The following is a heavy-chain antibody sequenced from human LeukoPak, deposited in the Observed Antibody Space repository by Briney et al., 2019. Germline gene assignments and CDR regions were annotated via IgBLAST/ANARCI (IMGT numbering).Heavy chain of an antibody. CDR1: GFTFRSYG. CDR2: IWYDGSNK. V-gene: IGHV3-33*06. CDR3: AKMYPGIAAAMRIAVAGYYDY. Sequence: PGGSLRLSCAASGFTFRSYGMHWVRQAPGKGLEWVAVIWYDGSNKYYADSVKGRFTISRDNSENTLYLQMNSLRAEDTAVYYRAKMYPGIAAAMRIAVAGYYDYWGQGTLVTVSS. D-gene: IGHD6-13*01. J-gene: IGHJ4*02.